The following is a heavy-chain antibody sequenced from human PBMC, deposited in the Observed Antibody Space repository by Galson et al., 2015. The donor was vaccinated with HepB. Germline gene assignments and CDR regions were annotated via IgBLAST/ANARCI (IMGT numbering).Heavy chain of an antibody. CDR3: ASRAYSSSWYGMDV. Sequence: SLRLSCAASGFTFSDYYMSWLRQAPGKGLERVSYISSSSSYTNYADSVKGRFTISRDNAKNSLYLQMNSLRAEDTAVYYCASRAYSSSWYGMDVWGQGTTVTVSS. V-gene: IGHV3-11*03. CDR1: GFTFSDYY. D-gene: IGHD6-13*01. CDR2: ISSSSSYT. J-gene: IGHJ6*02.